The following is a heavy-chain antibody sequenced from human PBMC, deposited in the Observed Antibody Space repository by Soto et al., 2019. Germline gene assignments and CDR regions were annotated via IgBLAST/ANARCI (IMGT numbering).Heavy chain of an antibody. V-gene: IGHV3-30-3*01. CDR1: GFTFSSYA. Sequence: GGSLRLSCAASGFTFSSYAMYWVRQAPGKGLEWVAVISYDGSNKYYADSAKGRFTISRDNSKNTLYLQMNSLRAEDTALYYCARGFRPSVGYCISTSCHYHYGMDVWGQGTTVTVSS. D-gene: IGHD2-2*01. CDR2: ISYDGSNK. CDR3: ARGFRPSVGYCISTSCHYHYGMDV. J-gene: IGHJ6*02.